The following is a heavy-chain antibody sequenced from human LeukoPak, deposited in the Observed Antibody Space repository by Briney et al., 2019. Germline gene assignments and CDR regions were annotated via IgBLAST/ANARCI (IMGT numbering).Heavy chain of an antibody. CDR2: ISASGSST. CDR3: AKVRSPLFRGGSYRFDY. J-gene: IGHJ4*02. CDR1: GFAFSSYA. Sequence: PGGSLRLSCAASGFAFSSYAMSWVRQVPGKGLEWVSAISASGSSTYYADSVKGRFTMSRDTSKDTLYLQLNSLRAEDTAVYYCAKVRSPLFRGGSYRFDYWGQGTLVTVSS. V-gene: IGHV3-23*01. D-gene: IGHD1-26*01.